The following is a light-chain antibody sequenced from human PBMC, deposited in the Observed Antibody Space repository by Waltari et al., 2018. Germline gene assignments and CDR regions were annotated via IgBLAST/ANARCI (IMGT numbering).Light chain of an antibody. Sequence: DIQMTQSPSTLSASVGDRVTITCRASQNISPWLAWHQQKPGKAPRLLIYKTSTLESGGPSRFSGSGSRTEITLTISRLQPEDFATYYCQHYKTSFRTFGQGTRVEIK. CDR3: QHYKTSFRT. J-gene: IGKJ1*01. CDR2: KTS. V-gene: IGKV1-5*03. CDR1: QNISPW.